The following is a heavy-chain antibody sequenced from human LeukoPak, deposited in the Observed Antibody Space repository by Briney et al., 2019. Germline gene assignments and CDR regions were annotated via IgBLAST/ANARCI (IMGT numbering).Heavy chain of an antibody. CDR2: IYYSGST. V-gene: IGHV4-31*03. CDR1: GGSISSGGYY. CDR3: ARGGPIYDYVWGSYRSPDY. Sequence: KPSETLSLTCTVSGGSISSGGYYWSWIRQHPGKGLEWIGYIYYSGSTYYNPSLKSRVTISVDTSKNQFSLKLSSVTAADTAVYYCARGGPIYDYVWGSYRSPDYWGQGTLVTVSS. J-gene: IGHJ4*02. D-gene: IGHD3-16*02.